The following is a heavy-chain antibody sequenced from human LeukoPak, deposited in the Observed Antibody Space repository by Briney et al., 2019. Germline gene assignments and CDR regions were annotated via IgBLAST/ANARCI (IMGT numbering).Heavy chain of an antibody. J-gene: IGHJ4*02. CDR3: ARRSSHEGYYYIDY. V-gene: IGHV5-51*01. CDR2: IYPGDSDT. Sequence: GESLKISCKGSGYSFTSYWIGWVRQMPGKGLEWMGIIYPGDSDTRYSPSFQGQVTISADRSINTAYLQWSSLKASDTAMYYCARRSSHEGYYYIDYWGQGTLVTVSS. D-gene: IGHD3-22*01. CDR1: GYSFTSYW.